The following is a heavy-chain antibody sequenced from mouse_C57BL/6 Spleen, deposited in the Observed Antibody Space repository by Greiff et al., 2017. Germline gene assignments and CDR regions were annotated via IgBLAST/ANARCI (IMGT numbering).Heavy chain of an antibody. CDR1: GYTFTDYN. D-gene: IGHD2-5*01. CDR2: INPNNGGT. J-gene: IGHJ3*01. Sequence: VQLKESGPELVKPGASVKIPCKASGYTFTDYNMDWVKQSHGKSLEWIGDINPNNGGTIYNQKFKGKATLTVDKSSSTAYMELRSLTSEDTAVYYCARRSNYAFAYWGQGTLVTVSA. CDR3: ARRSNYAFAY. V-gene: IGHV1-18*01.